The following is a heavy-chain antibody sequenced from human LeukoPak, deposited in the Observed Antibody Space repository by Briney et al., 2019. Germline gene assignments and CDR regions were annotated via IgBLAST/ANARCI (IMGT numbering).Heavy chain of an antibody. CDR3: ARPRRITMIVVAPSGGMDV. V-gene: IGHV3-30*04. CDR1: GFTFSSYA. CDR2: ISYDGSNK. J-gene: IGHJ6*02. D-gene: IGHD3-22*01. Sequence: GGSLRLSCAASGFTFSSYAMHWVRQAPGKGLEWVAVISYDGSNKYYADSVKGRFTISRDNSKNTLYLQMNSLRAEDTAVYYCARPRRITMIVVAPSGGMDVWGQGTTVTVSS.